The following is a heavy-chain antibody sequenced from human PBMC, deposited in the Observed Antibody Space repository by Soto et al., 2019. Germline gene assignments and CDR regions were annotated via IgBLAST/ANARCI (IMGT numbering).Heavy chain of an antibody. J-gene: IGHJ5*01. D-gene: IGHD2-15*01. V-gene: IGHV4-30-4*01. CDR1: GDSISTVDYF. Sequence: SETLSLTCSVSGDSISTVDYFWAWIRQPPGQALEYIGYIYKSATTYYNPSFESRVAISLDTSKSQFSLNVTSLTAADTAVYFCARGRYCLTGRCFPNWFDSWGQGTLVTVSS. CDR3: ARGRYCLTGRCFPNWFDS. CDR2: IYKSATT.